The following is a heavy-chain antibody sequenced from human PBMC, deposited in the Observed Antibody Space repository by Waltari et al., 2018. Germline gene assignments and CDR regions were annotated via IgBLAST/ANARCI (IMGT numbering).Heavy chain of an antibody. CDR3: ARDLDYGRAFDI. Sequence: QVQLVESGGGVVQPGRSLILSCAASGFPFSSYALHCVRQAPGKGLEWVAVISYDGSNKYYADAVKGRFTISRDNSKNTLYLQMNSLRAEDTAVYYCARDLDYGRAFDIWGQGTMVTVSS. D-gene: IGHD4-17*01. V-gene: IGHV3-30-3*01. CDR1: GFPFSSYA. CDR2: ISYDGSNK. J-gene: IGHJ3*02.